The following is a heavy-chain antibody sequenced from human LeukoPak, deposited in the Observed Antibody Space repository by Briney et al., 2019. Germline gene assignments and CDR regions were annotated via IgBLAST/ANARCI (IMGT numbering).Heavy chain of an antibody. Sequence: AGGSLRLSCAASGFTFSSYAMSWVRQAPGKGLEWVSAISGSGGSTYYADSVKGRFTISRDNSKNTLYLQMNSLRAEDTAVYYCAKGLGGGNWFDPWGQGTLVTVSS. D-gene: IGHD3-16*01. J-gene: IGHJ5*02. CDR3: AKGLGGGNWFDP. CDR2: ISGSGGST. CDR1: GFTFSSYA. V-gene: IGHV3-23*01.